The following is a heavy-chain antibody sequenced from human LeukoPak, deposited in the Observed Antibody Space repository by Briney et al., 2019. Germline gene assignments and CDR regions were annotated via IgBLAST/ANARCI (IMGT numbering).Heavy chain of an antibody. J-gene: IGHJ4*02. CDR3: ARDSITMIVAFDY. Sequence: PGGSLRLSCAASGFTFSSYWMSWVRQAPGKGLEWVANIKQDGSEKYYVDSVKGRFTISRDNAKNSLYLQMNSLRAEDTAVYYCARDSITMIVAFDYWGQGTLVTVSS. CDR1: GFTFSSYW. V-gene: IGHV3-7*01. CDR2: IKQDGSEK. D-gene: IGHD3-22*01.